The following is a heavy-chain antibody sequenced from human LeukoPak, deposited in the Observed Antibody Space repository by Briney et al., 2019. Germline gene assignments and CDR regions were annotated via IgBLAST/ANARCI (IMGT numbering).Heavy chain of an antibody. Sequence: GGSLRLSCAASGFIFSSYAMSWVRQAPGKGLEWVSSVSGGGGSTYYADSVKGRFTIPRDNSKSTLFLQMNSLRAEDTAVYYCAKSSYYDSSGYYREYYFDYWGQGTLVTVSS. D-gene: IGHD3-22*01. CDR1: GFIFSSYA. J-gene: IGHJ4*02. V-gene: IGHV3-23*01. CDR3: AKSSYYDSSGYYREYYFDY. CDR2: VSGGGGST.